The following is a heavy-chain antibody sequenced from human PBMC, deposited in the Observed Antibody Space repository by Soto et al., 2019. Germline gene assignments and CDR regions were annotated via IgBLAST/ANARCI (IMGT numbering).Heavy chain of an antibody. CDR2: IYWDDDK. Sequence: QITLKESGPPLVKPTETLTLTCTFSGFSLTTSGVGVGWIRQPPGKALEWLALIYWDDDKRYSPSLKNRLTITKDTSKNQVVLTVTNMDPVDTATYYCVRRPYSGYADSWGQGTLVTVSS. J-gene: IGHJ4*02. CDR1: GFSLTTSGVG. V-gene: IGHV2-5*02. CDR3: VRRPYSGYADS. D-gene: IGHD5-12*01.